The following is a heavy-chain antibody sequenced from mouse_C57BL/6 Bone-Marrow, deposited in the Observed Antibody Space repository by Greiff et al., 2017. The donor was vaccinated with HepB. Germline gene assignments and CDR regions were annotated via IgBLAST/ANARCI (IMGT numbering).Heavy chain of an antibody. CDR2: ISYDGSN. D-gene: IGHD1-1*01. CDR1: GYSITSGYY. V-gene: IGHV3-6*01. Sequence: EVQLVESGPGLVKPSQSLSLTCSVTGYSITSGYYWNWIRQFPGNKLEWMGYISYDGSNNYNPSLKNRISITRDTSKNQFFLKLNSVTTEDTATYYCANTVVGYWGQGTTLTVSS. CDR3: ANTVVGY. J-gene: IGHJ2*01.